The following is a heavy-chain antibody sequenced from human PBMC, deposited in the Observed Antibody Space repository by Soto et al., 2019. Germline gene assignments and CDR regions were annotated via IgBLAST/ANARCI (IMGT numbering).Heavy chain of an antibody. J-gene: IGHJ4*02. V-gene: IGHV3-7*01. CDR2: IKPDGSER. Sequence: GGSLRLSCAASGFTFSTYFMTWVRQAPGKGLEWVATIKPDGSERWYVDSVKGRFTISRDNAKNSLYLEMNSLRAEDTAVYFCARSPPRVEPAARMLDFWGQGTQVTVSS. CDR1: GFTFSTYF. CDR3: ARSPPRVEPAARMLDF. D-gene: IGHD2-2*01.